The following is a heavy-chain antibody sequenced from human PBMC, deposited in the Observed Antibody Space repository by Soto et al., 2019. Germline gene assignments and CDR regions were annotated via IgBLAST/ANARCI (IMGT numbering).Heavy chain of an antibody. D-gene: IGHD2-2*02. Sequence: SVKVSCKASGFTFTSSAVQWVRQARGQRLEWMGGIVAIIGKTNYAQKFQGRVTITADESTSTAYMELSSLRSDDTAVYYCARDQDIVVVPAAIGWFDPWGQGTLVTVSS. V-gene: IGHV1-58*01. CDR3: ARDQDIVVVPAAIGWFDP. J-gene: IGHJ5*02. CDR1: GFTFTSSA. CDR2: IVAIIGKT.